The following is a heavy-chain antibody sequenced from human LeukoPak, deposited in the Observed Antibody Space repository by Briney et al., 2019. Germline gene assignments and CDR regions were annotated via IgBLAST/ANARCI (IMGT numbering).Heavy chain of an antibody. CDR1: GGSISTYY. D-gene: IGHD3-3*02. CDR2: IYYSGST. J-gene: IGHJ4*02. V-gene: IGHV4-59*01. CDR3: ARGGIRQTFDN. Sequence: PSETLSLTCTVSGGSISTYYWNWIRQPPGKGLEWIGYIYYSGSTNYNPSVKSRFTISVDTYKNQSSLNLTSVTAGDTAVYYCARGGIRQTFDNWGQGTLVTVSS.